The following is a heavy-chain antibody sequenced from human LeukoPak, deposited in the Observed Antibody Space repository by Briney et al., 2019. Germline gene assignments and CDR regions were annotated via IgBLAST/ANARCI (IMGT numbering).Heavy chain of an antibody. CDR3: AKDYFRGRSGYYLCFDY. CDR2: ISGSGGST. V-gene: IGHV3-23*01. CDR1: GFTFSSYA. Sequence: PGGSLRLSCAASGFTFSSYAMTWFRQAPGKGLEWVSLISGSGGSTYYADSVKGRFMISRDNSKNTLYLQMNSLRVEDTAVYYCAKDYFRGRSGYYLCFDYWGQGTLVTVSS. J-gene: IGHJ4*02. D-gene: IGHD3-22*01.